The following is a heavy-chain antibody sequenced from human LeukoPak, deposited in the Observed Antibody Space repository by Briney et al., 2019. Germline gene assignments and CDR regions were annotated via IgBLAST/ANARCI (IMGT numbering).Heavy chain of an antibody. CDR2: INGNSGDT. Sequence: ASLKVSCKASGYTFTGYYMHWVRQAPGQGLEWMGWINGNSGDTNYAQKFQGRVTMTRDTSISTAYLELSGLRSDDTAVYYCARGAGAIARAFDIWGQGTMVTVSS. V-gene: IGHV1-2*02. D-gene: IGHD1-26*01. CDR3: ARGAGAIARAFDI. CDR1: GYTFTGYY. J-gene: IGHJ3*02.